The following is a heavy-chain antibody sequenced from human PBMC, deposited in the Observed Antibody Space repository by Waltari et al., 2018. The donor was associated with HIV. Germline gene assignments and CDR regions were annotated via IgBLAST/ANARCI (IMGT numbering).Heavy chain of an antibody. Sequence: EVQLVESGGGLVKPGRSLRLSCTASGFPFGDYALSWFRHAPGQGLEGVGFIRSKAYGGTTEYAASVKGRFTISRDDSKSIAYLQMNSLKTEDTAVYYCTRERGADDYGDYGLGYWGQGTLVTVSS. J-gene: IGHJ4*02. V-gene: IGHV3-49*05. CDR3: TRERGADDYGDYGLGY. CDR1: GFPFGDYA. CDR2: IRSKAYGGTT. D-gene: IGHD4-17*01.